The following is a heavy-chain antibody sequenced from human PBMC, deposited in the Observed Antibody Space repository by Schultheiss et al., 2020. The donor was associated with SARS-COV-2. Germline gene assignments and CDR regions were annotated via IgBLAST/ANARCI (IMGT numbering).Heavy chain of an antibody. CDR3: VRRGGRFRSSSWTSTDFDY. CDR2: VSWNGSRT. Sequence: GGSLRLSCAASGFTFSNAWMSWVRQAPGKGLEWVSGVSWNGSRTHYADSVKGRFIISRDNSRNFLYQQMNSLRPEDMAVYYCVRRGGRFRSSSWTSTDFDYWGQGTLVTVSS. D-gene: IGHD6-13*01. CDR1: GFTFSNAW. V-gene: IGHV3-19*01. J-gene: IGHJ4*02.